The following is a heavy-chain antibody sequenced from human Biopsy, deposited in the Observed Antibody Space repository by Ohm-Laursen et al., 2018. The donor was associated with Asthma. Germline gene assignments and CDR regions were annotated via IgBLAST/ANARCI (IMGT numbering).Heavy chain of an antibody. Sequence: TLSLTCTVSGGSISSGAYYWRWVRQPPEKGLEWIGYIYYIGSTYYNPSLKSRVAISLDTSKNQFSLKLSSVTAADTAVYFCASRGGVRRYFDYWGQGTLVTVSS. CDR2: IYYIGST. V-gene: IGHV4-30-4*01. D-gene: IGHD3-16*01. CDR3: ASRGGVRRYFDY. J-gene: IGHJ4*02. CDR1: GGSISSGAYY.